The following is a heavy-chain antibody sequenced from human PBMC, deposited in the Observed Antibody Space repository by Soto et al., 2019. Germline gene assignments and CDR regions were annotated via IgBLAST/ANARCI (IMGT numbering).Heavy chain of an antibody. Sequence: QVQLQESGPGLVKPSGTLSLTCTVSGGSISGRSWWSWVRQPPGKGLEWIGEIYHNGNTNYNPSLKSRVTISVDKSKNQFSLKLSSVTAADTAVYYCARDPGDGSGWSDWGQGTLVTVSS. D-gene: IGHD6-19*01. J-gene: IGHJ4*02. CDR1: GGSISGRSW. CDR2: IYHNGNT. CDR3: ARDPGDGSGWSD. V-gene: IGHV4-4*02.